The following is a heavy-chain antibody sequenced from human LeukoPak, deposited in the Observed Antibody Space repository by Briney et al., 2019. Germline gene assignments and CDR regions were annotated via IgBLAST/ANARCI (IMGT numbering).Heavy chain of an antibody. CDR2: IYTSGST. CDR3: ARDGCTNGVCYLDY. CDR1: GGSISSYY. D-gene: IGHD2-8*01. J-gene: IGHJ4*02. Sequence: SETLSLTCTVSGGSISSYYWSWIRQPAGKGLEWIRRIYTSGSTNYNPSLKSRVTMSVDTSKNQFSLKLSSVTAADTAVYYCARDGCTNGVCYLDYWGQGTLVTVSS. V-gene: IGHV4-4*07.